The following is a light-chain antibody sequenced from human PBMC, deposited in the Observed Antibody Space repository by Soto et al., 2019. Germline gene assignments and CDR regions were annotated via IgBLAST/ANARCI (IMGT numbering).Light chain of an antibody. CDR3: QYYGSSHSNT. V-gene: IGKV3-20*01. J-gene: IGKJ5*01. Sequence: MMMTQSPGTLSLSPGERATLSCRASQSVSSSYLAWYQQKPGQAPRLLIYGASSRATGIPARFSGSGSGTDFTLTISSLEPEDFAVYYCQYYGSSHSNTFGQGTRLEIK. CDR2: GAS. CDR1: QSVSSSY.